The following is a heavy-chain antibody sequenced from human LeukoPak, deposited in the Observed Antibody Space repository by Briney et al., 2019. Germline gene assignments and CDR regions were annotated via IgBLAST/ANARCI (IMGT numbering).Heavy chain of an antibody. Sequence: GGSLRLSCAPSGFSDSNTYMSWVRQAPGKGLEWVSIIYSGGNTYYADSVKGRFTISRDNSKNTLYLQMNRLRPEDMAVYYCARGTVTAPDYWGQGTLVTVSS. J-gene: IGHJ4*02. CDR3: ARGTVTAPDY. V-gene: IGHV3-53*01. CDR2: IYSGGNT. D-gene: IGHD2-21*02. CDR1: GFSDSNTY.